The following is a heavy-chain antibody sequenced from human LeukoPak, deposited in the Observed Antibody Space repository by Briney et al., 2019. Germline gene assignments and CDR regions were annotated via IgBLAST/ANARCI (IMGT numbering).Heavy chain of an antibody. CDR1: GYSFSNYW. J-gene: IGHJ5*02. CDR2: IYPGDSDT. V-gene: IGHV5-51*01. CDR3: AASLGGLRLGELSS. Sequence: PGESLKISCKGSGYSFSNYWIGWVRQLPGKGLEWMGIIYPGDSDTRYSPSFQGQVTISADKSISTAHLQWSSLRASDTAMYYCAASLGGLRLGELSSWGQGTLVTVTS. D-gene: IGHD3-16*02.